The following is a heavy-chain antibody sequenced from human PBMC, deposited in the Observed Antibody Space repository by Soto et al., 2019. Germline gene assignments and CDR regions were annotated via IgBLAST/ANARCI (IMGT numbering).Heavy chain of an antibody. CDR2: IWYDGSDK. J-gene: IGHJ4*02. Sequence: QVQLVESGGGVVQPGRSLRLSCAASGFTFRNYGMHWVRQAPGKWLEWVAIIWYDGSDKYYADSVRGRFTVSKDNSKNTLYLQMNRLRAEDTAVYYCATSGKNGYYDSDYWGQGTLVTVSS. V-gene: IGHV3-33*01. CDR1: GFTFRNYG. D-gene: IGHD3-3*01. CDR3: ATSGKNGYYDSDY.